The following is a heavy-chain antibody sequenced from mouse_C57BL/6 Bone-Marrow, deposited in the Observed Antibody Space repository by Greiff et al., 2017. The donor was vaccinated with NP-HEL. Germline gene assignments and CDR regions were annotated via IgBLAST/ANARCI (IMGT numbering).Heavy chain of an antibody. V-gene: IGHV5-17*01. Sequence: EVKLVESGGGLVKPGGSLKLSCAASGFTFSDYGMHWVRQAPEKGLEWVAYISSGSSTIYYADTVKGRFTISRDNAKNTLFLQMTSLRSEDTAMYYCAKIYYGNYDFDYWGQGTTLTVSS. CDR2: ISSGSSTI. CDR3: AKIYYGNYDFDY. D-gene: IGHD2-1*01. CDR1: GFTFSDYG. J-gene: IGHJ2*01.